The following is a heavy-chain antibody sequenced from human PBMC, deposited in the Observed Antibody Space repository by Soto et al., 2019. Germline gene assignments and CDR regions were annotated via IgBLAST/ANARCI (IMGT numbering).Heavy chain of an antibody. Sequence: SETLSLTCTVSGDSISSSSYYWGWIRQPPGKGLEWIGSIYYSGSTYYNPSLKSRVTISVDTSKNQFSLKLSSVTAADTAVYYCARQERGGNWFDPWGQGTLVTVSS. D-gene: IGHD3-10*01. CDR3: ARQERGGNWFDP. CDR1: GDSISSSSYY. J-gene: IGHJ5*02. V-gene: IGHV4-39*01. CDR2: IYYSGST.